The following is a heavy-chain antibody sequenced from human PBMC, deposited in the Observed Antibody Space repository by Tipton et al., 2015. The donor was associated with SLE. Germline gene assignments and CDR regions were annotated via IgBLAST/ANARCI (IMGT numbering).Heavy chain of an antibody. Sequence: LRLSCTVSGDSINNYYWSWIRQSPGKALEWIGYIYYTGSTNYNPSLKSRVTISVDTSKNQFSLKLSSVTAADTAVYYCARDRSSSWAFDIWGQGTMVTVSS. D-gene: IGHD6-6*01. CDR1: GDSINNYY. J-gene: IGHJ3*02. CDR3: ARDRSSSWAFDI. CDR2: IYYTGST. V-gene: IGHV4-59*12.